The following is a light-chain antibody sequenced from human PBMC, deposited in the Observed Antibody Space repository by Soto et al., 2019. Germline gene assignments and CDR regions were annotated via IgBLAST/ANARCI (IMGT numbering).Light chain of an antibody. CDR3: TSWTTSTTMI. Sequence: QSVLTQPASVSGSPGQSITISCTGTSSDIGAYNFVSWYQQHPGNAPKLMLYDVNIRPSVVSNRFSGSKSGNTASLTISGLQAEDEADYYCTSWTTSTTMIFGGGTKLTVL. CDR2: DVN. V-gene: IGLV2-14*03. J-gene: IGLJ2*01. CDR1: SSDIGAYNF.